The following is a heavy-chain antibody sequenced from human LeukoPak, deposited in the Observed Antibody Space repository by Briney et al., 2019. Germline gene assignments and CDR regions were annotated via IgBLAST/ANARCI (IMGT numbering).Heavy chain of an antibody. D-gene: IGHD3-16*01. Sequence: PGGSLRLSCAASGFTFSSYGMHWVRQAPGKGLEWVAVISYDGSNKYYADSVKGRFTISRDNSKNTLYLQMNSLRAEDTAVYYCAKDGPQGGEWVYFDYWGQGTLVTVSS. V-gene: IGHV3-30*18. J-gene: IGHJ4*02. CDR1: GFTFSSYG. CDR2: ISYDGSNK. CDR3: AKDGPQGGEWVYFDY.